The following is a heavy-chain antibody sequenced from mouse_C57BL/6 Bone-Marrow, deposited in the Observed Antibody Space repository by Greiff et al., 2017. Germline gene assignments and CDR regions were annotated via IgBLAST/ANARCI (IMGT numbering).Heavy chain of an antibody. D-gene: IGHD2-4*01. CDR2: LYPGDGDT. J-gene: IGHJ3*01. Sequence: QVQLQQSGAELVKPGASVKISCKASGYAFSSYWMNWVKQRPGKGLEWIGQLYPGDGDTNYNGKFKGKATLTADKSSSTAYMQLSSLTSEDSAVYFCARSYYDYPSFAYWGQGTLGTVSA. CDR1: GYAFSSYW. CDR3: ARSYYDYPSFAY. V-gene: IGHV1-80*01.